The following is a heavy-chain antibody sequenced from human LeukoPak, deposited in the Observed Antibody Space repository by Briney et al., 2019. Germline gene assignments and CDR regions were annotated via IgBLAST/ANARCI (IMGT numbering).Heavy chain of an antibody. J-gene: IGHJ5*02. V-gene: IGHV4-59*01. CDR1: GGSISNYY. CDR3: ARELVSDYYDSSGLNWFDP. Sequence: SETLSLTCTVSGGSISNYYWSWIRQPPGKGLEWIGHIYYSGSTNYNPSLKSRVTISVDTSKTQFSLKLSSVTAADTAVYYCARELVSDYYDSSGLNWFDPWGQGTLVTVSS. CDR2: IYYSGST. D-gene: IGHD3-22*01.